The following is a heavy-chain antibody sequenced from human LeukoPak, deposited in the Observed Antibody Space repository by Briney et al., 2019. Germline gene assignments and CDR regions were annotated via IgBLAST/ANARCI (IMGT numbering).Heavy chain of an antibody. Sequence: TSETLSLTCTVSDGSIISSSYYWGWIRQPPGKGLEWIGSIYYSGSTSYNPSLKSRVTISAATSKNQFSLKLSSVTAADTAVYYYAMVYYYDSSGYYYSDYWGQGTLVTVSS. J-gene: IGHJ4*02. V-gene: IGHV4-39*07. CDR3: AMVYYYDSSGYYYSDY. CDR1: DGSIISSSYY. D-gene: IGHD3-22*01. CDR2: IYYSGST.